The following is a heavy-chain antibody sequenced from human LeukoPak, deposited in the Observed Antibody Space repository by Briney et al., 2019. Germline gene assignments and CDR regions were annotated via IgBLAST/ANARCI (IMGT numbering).Heavy chain of an antibody. Sequence: PSETLSLTCTVSGGSISSYYCSWIRQPPGKGLEWIGYIYYSGSTNYNPSLKSRVTISVDTSKNQFSLKLSSVTAADTAVYYCARAVVPAAIIDYWGQGTLVTVSS. CDR3: ARAVVPAAIIDY. CDR1: GGSISSYY. J-gene: IGHJ4*02. V-gene: IGHV4-59*01. CDR2: IYYSGST. D-gene: IGHD2-2*02.